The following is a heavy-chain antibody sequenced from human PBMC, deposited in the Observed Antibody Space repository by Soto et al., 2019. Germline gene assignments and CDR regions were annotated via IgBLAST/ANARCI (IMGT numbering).Heavy chain of an antibody. D-gene: IGHD6-19*01. CDR3: ARSVEGHFDY. V-gene: IGHV3-48*02. CDR2: ITSDTKTI. J-gene: IGHJ4*02. CDR1: GFTFSVYS. Sequence: EVQLLESGGDLVQRGGSLRLSCVASGFTFSVYSMNWVRQAPGKGLAWFSYITSDTKTIKYADSVKGRFTISRDNAKNSVYLQMNSLRDEDTAVYYCARSVEGHFDYWGQGTVVTVSS.